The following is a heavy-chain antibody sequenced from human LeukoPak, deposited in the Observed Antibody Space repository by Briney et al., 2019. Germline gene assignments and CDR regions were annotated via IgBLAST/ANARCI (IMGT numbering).Heavy chain of an antibody. CDR1: GFTFRNYA. CDR2: ISRSGGST. D-gene: IGHD1-26*01. Sequence: GGSLRLSCAASGFTFRNYAMSWVRQAPGKGLEWVSGISRSGGSTYYADSVKGRFTISRDNSKNTLFLQMNSLRAEDTALYYCAKAGWELSNRDLLDALDIWGQGTMVTVSS. CDR3: AKAGWELSNRDLLDALDI. J-gene: IGHJ3*02. V-gene: IGHV3-23*01.